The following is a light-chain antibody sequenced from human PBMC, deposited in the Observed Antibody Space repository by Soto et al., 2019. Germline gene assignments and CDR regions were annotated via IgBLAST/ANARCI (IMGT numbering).Light chain of an antibody. CDR1: QSVRSS. CDR2: DAS. CDR3: QQRSSWPGT. V-gene: IGKV3-11*01. Sequence: IVLTQSPATLSLSPGERATLSCRASQSVRSSLAWYQQQPGQAPRLLIYDASNRATGIPGRFSGSGSGTDFTLTISSLDPKDFAVYYCQQRSSWPGTFGLGTKVEI. J-gene: IGKJ1*01.